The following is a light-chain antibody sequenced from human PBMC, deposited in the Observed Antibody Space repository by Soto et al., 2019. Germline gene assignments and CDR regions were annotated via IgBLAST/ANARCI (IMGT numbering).Light chain of an antibody. CDR1: QSVSSS. CDR2: GSS. CDR3: QQYNNGPTYT. Sequence: EIVMPQTPATLSASPGERATLSCRASQSVSSSLAWYQQKPGQAPRLLIYGSSTRATGIPARFSGSGSGTAFTLTISSLQSEDFAVYYCQQYNNGPTYTFGQGTKLEIK. J-gene: IGKJ2*01. V-gene: IGKV3-15*01.